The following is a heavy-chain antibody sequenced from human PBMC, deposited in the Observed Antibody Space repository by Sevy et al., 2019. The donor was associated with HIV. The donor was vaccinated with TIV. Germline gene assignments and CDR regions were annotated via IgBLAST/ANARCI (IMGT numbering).Heavy chain of an antibody. Sequence: SETLSLTCAVYGASFSGYYWSWISQPPGKGLEWIGEINHSGSTTYNPSLKSRVTISVDTSKNQFSLKLRSVTAADTAVYYCARGLGTMVRGAYLNWFDPWGQGTLVTVSS. CDR1: GASFSGYY. J-gene: IGHJ5*02. V-gene: IGHV4-34*01. CDR3: ARGLGTMVRGAYLNWFDP. D-gene: IGHD3-10*01. CDR2: INHSGST.